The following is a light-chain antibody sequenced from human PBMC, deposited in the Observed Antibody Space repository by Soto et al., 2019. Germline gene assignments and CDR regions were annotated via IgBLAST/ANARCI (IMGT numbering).Light chain of an antibody. CDR1: SSNIGSYS. CDR3: AAWDDSLNGVV. CDR2: SSN. J-gene: IGLJ2*01. V-gene: IGLV1-44*01. Sequence: QSVLTQPPSASGTPGQRVTISCSGSSSNIGSYSVNWYQQLPGTAPKLLNYSSNQRPSGAPDRFSGSKSGTSASLAISGLQSEDEADYYCAAWDDSLNGVVFGGGTKLTVL.